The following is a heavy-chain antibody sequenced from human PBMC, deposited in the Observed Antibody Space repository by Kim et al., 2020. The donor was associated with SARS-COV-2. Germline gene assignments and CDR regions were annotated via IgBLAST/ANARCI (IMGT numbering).Heavy chain of an antibody. V-gene: IGHV1-2*06. CDR3: ARETPRGLDIVVVVAATDYYYYYMDV. CDR1: GYTFTGYY. CDR2: INPNSGGT. Sequence: ASVKVSCKASGYTFTGYYMHWVRQAPGQGLEWMGRINPNSGGTNYAQKFQGRVTMTRDTSISTAYMELSRLRSDDTAVYYCARETPRGLDIVVVVAATDYYYYYMDVWGKGTTVTVSS. D-gene: IGHD2-15*01. J-gene: IGHJ6*03.